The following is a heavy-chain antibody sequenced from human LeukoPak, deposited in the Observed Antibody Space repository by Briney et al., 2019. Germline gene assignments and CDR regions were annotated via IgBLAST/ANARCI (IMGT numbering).Heavy chain of an antibody. CDR3: ARDPAQQLVLSGMDV. V-gene: IGHV1-46*01. D-gene: IGHD6-13*01. Sequence: ASVKVSCKASGYTFTSYYMHWVRQAPGQGLEWMGIINPSGGSTSYAQKFQGRVTMTRDTSTSTVYMELSSLRSEDTAVYYCARDPAQQLVLSGMDVWGKGTTSPSPQ. CDR2: INPSGGST. CDR1: GYTFTSYY. J-gene: IGHJ6*04.